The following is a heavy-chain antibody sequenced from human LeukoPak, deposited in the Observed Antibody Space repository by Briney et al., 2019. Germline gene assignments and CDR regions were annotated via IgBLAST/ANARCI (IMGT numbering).Heavy chain of an antibody. D-gene: IGHD3-3*01. CDR1: GFNFITAA. J-gene: IGHJ4*02. V-gene: IGHV3-23*01. Sequence: PGGSLRLSCAASGFNFITAAMTWVRQAPGKGLEWVSLIGSSGGSTYYADSVKVRATISRDNSKNMLYLQMSSLRAEDTAMYYCAKGYYDSHRGFFEYWGLGTLVTVSS. CDR2: IGSSGGST. CDR3: AKGYYDSHRGFFEY.